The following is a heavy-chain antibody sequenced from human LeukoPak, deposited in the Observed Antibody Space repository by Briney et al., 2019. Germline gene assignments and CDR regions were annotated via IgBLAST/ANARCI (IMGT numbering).Heavy chain of an antibody. CDR2: ISYDGSNK. Sequence: GGSLRLSCAASGFTFSSYGMHWVRQAPGKGLEWVAVISYDGSNKYYADSVKGRFTISRDNSKNTLYLQMNSLRAEDTAVYYCAKDLTAYGSGSYPIDYWGQGTLVTVSS. D-gene: IGHD3-10*01. V-gene: IGHV3-30*18. CDR3: AKDLTAYGSGSYPIDY. CDR1: GFTFSSYG. J-gene: IGHJ4*02.